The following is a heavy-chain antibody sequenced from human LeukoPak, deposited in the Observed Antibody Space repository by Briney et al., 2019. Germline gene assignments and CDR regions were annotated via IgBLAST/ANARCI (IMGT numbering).Heavy chain of an antibody. Sequence: SETLSLTCTVSGGSISSYYWSWIRQHPGKGLEWIGYIYYSGSTYYNPSLKSRVTISVDTSKNQFSLKLSSVTAADTAVYYCARAITYYYDSSGYPPAPYYFDYWGQGTLVTVSS. CDR1: GGSISSYY. D-gene: IGHD3-22*01. CDR2: IYYSGST. CDR3: ARAITYYYDSSGYPPAPYYFDY. J-gene: IGHJ4*02. V-gene: IGHV4-59*06.